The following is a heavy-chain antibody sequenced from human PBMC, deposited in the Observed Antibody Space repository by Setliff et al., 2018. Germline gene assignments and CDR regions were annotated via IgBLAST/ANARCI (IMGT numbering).Heavy chain of an antibody. Sequence: KTSETLSLTCAVSGYSISSGYNWGWIRQPPGKGLEWIGEINHSGSTNYNPSLKSRVTISVDTSKNQFSLRLSSVTAADTAVYYCASMGATRDYWGQGTLVTVSS. V-gene: IGHV4-38-2*01. CDR1: GYSISSGYN. CDR3: ASMGATRDY. CDR2: INHSGST. D-gene: IGHD1-26*01. J-gene: IGHJ4*02.